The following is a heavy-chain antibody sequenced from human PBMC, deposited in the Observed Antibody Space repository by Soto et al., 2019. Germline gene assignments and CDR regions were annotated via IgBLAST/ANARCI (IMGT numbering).Heavy chain of an antibody. Sequence: SEPNSLTCSVSGGSIGGYYGSWIRQPPGKGLEWIGYIYYSGSTNYNPSLKSRVTISVDTSKNQFSLKLSSVTAADTAVYYCASLLWFGEFPAPYYYYMDVWGKGTTVTVSS. CDR1: GGSIGGYY. J-gene: IGHJ6*03. D-gene: IGHD3-10*01. CDR3: ASLLWFGEFPAPYYYYMDV. V-gene: IGHV4-59*08. CDR2: IYYSGST.